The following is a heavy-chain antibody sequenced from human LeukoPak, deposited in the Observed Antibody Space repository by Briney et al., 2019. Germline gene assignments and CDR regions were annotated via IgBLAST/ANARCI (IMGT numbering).Heavy chain of an antibody. D-gene: IGHD3-3*01. CDR1: GGSISSSSYY. J-gene: IGHJ6*02. V-gene: IGHV4-39*01. Sequence: SETLSLTCTVSGGSISSSSYYWGWIRQPPGKGLEWIGSIYYSGSTYYNPSLKSRVTISVDTSKNQFSLKLSSVTAADTAVYYCASGPESTIFYYYGMDVWGQGTTVTVSS. CDR2: IYYSGST. CDR3: ASGPESTIFYYYGMDV.